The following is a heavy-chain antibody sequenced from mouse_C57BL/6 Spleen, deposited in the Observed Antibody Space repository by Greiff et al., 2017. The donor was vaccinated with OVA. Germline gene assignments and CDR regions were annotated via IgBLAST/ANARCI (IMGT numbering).Heavy chain of an antibody. CDR1: GYTFTDYY. D-gene: IGHD1-1*01. V-gene: IGHV1-26*01. CDR2: INPNNGGT. CDR3: AGGTTEGFAD. Sequence: VQLQQSGPELVQPGASVKISCKASGYTFTDYYMNWVKQSHGKSLEWIGDINPNNGGTSYNQKFKGKATLTVDKSSSTAYMELRRLTSEDSAVYYCAGGTTEGFADWGQGTLVTVSA. J-gene: IGHJ3*01.